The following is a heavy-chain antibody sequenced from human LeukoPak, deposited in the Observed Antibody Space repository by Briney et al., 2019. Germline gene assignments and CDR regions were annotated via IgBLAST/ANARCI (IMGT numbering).Heavy chain of an antibody. CDR3: ARVSSIAVAAPDAFDI. CDR1: GYTFTSYG. Sequence: ALVKVSCKASGYTFTSYGISWVRQAPGQGLEWMGWISAYNGNTNYARKLQGRVTMTTDTSTSTAYMELRSLRSDDTAVYYCARVSSIAVAAPDAFDIWGQGTMVTVSS. D-gene: IGHD6-19*01. V-gene: IGHV1-18*01. J-gene: IGHJ3*02. CDR2: ISAYNGNT.